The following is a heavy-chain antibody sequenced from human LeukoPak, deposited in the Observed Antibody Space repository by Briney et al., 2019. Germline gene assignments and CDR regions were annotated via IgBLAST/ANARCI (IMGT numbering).Heavy chain of an antibody. V-gene: IGHV4-39*07. D-gene: IGHD3-10*01. CDR1: GGSISSSSYY. J-gene: IGHJ4*02. CDR2: IYYSGST. Sequence: SETLSLTCTVSGGSISSSSYYWGWIRQPPGKGLEWIGSIYYSGSTYYNPSLKSRVTISVDTSKNQFSLRLSSVTAADAAVYYCARGGYYFNSGTEAYFDYWGQGTLVTVSS. CDR3: ARGGYYFNSGTEAYFDY.